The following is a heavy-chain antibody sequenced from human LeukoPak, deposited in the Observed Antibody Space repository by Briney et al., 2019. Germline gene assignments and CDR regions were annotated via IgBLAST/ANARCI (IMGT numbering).Heavy chain of an antibody. CDR3: ATGGSSGWTFDY. V-gene: IGHV3-7*01. D-gene: IGHD6-19*01. J-gene: IGHJ4*02. CDR2: IKQDGSEK. Sequence: GGSLRLSCAASGFTFSNYWMIWVRQAPGKGLEWVANIKQDGSEKHYEDPVKGRFTISRDNAKNSLYLQMNSLRAEDTAVYYCATGGSSGWTFDYWGQGTLVTVSS. CDR1: GFTFSNYW.